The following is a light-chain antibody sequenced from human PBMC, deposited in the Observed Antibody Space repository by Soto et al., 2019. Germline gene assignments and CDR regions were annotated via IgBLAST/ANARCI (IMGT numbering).Light chain of an antibody. V-gene: IGLV1-44*01. CDR2: SSV. J-gene: IGLJ2*01. Sequence: QSVLTQPPSASGTPGQRVTISCSGSSSNIGSNTVNWYQKFPGTAPKLLIYSSVLRPSGVPDRFFGSKSGTSASLAISGLQSEDEADYYCATWDDSLNGVVFGGGTKLTVL. CDR3: ATWDDSLNGVV. CDR1: SSNIGSNT.